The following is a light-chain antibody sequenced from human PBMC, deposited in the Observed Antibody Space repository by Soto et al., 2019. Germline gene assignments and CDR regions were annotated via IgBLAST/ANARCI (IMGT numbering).Light chain of an antibody. J-gene: IGLJ3*02. CDR3: ASWDDRLNGWV. V-gene: IGLV1-44*01. CDR2: SDN. Sequence: QLVLTQPPSTSGTPGQRVTISCSGSTSSIGSNTVNWYQWLPGTAPRLLMFSDNERPSGVPDRFSGSKSGASASLAISGLQSEDEGDYYCASWDDRLNGWVFGGGTKLTVL. CDR1: TSSIGSNT.